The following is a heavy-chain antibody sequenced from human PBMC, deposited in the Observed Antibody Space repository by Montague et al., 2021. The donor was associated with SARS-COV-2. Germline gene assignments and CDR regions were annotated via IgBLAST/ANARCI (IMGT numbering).Heavy chain of an antibody. CDR2: ISHSGST. CDR1: GGSLSGYY. V-gene: IGHV4-34*01. J-gene: IGHJ6*02. Sequence: SETLSLTCAVYGGSLSGYYWSWIRQPPGEGLERIAEISHSGSTSYNPSLKSRVTISVDTSKNQYSLKLSSATAADTAVYYCARVRYRLLFVPRYYGIDVWGQGTTVTVSS. D-gene: IGHD2-2*01. CDR3: ARVRYRLLFVPRYYGIDV.